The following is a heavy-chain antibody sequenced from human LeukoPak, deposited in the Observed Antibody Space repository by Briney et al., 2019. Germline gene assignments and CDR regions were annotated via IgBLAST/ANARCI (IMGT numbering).Heavy chain of an antibody. CDR2: FDPEDGET. CDR3: ATHRLLSWYDSTWFDP. Sequence: GASVKVSCKVSGYTLTELSMHWVRQAPGKGLEWMGGFDPEDGETIYAQKFQGRVTMTEDTSTDTAYMELSSLRSEDTAVYYCATHRLLSWYDSTWFDPWGQGTLVTVSS. V-gene: IGHV1-24*01. CDR1: GYTLTELS. J-gene: IGHJ5*02. D-gene: IGHD6-13*01.